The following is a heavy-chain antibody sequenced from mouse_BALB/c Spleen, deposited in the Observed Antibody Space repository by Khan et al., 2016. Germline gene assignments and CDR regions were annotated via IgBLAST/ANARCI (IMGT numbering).Heavy chain of an antibody. V-gene: IGHV5-17*02. CDR3: ARYDVDNYAMDY. D-gene: IGHD2-12*01. J-gene: IGHJ4*01. CDR2: ISSGSSNI. CDR1: GFTFSSFG. Sequence: EVELVESGGGLVQPGGSRKLSCAASGFTFSSFGMNWVRQAPEKGLEWVAYISSGSSNIYYADTVTGRCTISIDNPENTLFRQMTSLRSEDTAMYYCARYDVDNYAMDYWGQGTSVTVSS.